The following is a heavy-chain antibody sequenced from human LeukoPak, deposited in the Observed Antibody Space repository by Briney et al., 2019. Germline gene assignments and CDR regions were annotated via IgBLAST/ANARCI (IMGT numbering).Heavy chain of an antibody. V-gene: IGHV4-4*02. Sequence: SETLSLTCAVSGGSISSSNWWSWVRRPPGKGPEWIGEIYHSGSTNYNPSLKSRVTISVDKSKNQFSLKLSSVTAADTAVYYCARESVYSSSWFDYWGQGTLVTVSS. CDR2: IYHSGST. J-gene: IGHJ4*02. D-gene: IGHD6-13*01. CDR3: ARESVYSSSWFDY. CDR1: GGSISSSNW.